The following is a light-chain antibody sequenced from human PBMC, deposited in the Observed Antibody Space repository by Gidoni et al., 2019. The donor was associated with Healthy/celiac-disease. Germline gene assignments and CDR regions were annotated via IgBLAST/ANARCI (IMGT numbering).Light chain of an antibody. J-gene: IGKJ4*01. CDR2: DAS. V-gene: IGKV3-11*01. CDR3: QQRSNWLT. Sequence: IVLRPSPATLSLAPGERATLSCRASQSVSSYLAWYQQKPGQAPRLLIYDASNRATGIPARFSGSGSGTDFTRTISSLEPEDFAVYYCQQRSNWLTFGGGTKVEIK. CDR1: QSVSSY.